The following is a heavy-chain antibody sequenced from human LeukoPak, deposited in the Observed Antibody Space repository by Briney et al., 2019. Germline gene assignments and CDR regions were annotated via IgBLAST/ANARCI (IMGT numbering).Heavy chain of an antibody. CDR3: ARGARGYSYG. D-gene: IGHD5-18*01. Sequence: SETLSLTCTVSGGSFSSSYGSGFRQPPGKGLEWIGYIYYSGSTNYNPSLKSRVTISIDTSKNQFSLNLSSVTAADTAVYYCARGARGYSYGWGQGTLVTVSS. CDR2: IYYSGST. CDR1: GGSFSSSY. J-gene: IGHJ4*02. V-gene: IGHV4-59*01.